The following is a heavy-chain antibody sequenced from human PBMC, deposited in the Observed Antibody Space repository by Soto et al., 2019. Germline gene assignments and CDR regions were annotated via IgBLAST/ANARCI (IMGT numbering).Heavy chain of an antibody. CDR1: GGSIRNSGYY. D-gene: IGHD4-4*01. Sequence: QVQLQESGPGLVKPSQTLSLTCTVSGGSIRNSGYYWSWIRQLPGKGLGGIGFISYSGSTDYAPSLKSRVTMSVDTSKNQFSLNLSSVTAADTAVYYCGRDAVTKRDFYYYGMDVWGRGTTVTVSS. CDR2: ISYSGST. V-gene: IGHV4-31*03. J-gene: IGHJ6*02. CDR3: GRDAVTKRDFYYYGMDV.